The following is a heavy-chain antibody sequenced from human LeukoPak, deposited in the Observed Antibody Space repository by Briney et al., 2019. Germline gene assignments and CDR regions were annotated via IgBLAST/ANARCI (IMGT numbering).Heavy chain of an antibody. Sequence: PGGSLRLSCAASGFTVSTNCMNWVRQGPGKGLEWVSVIGSGGSTYYADSVKGRFTISRDNSKSTLYLEMNSLRAEDTAVYYCARDLIASIPGSFDLWGRGTLVTVSS. J-gene: IGHJ2*01. CDR3: ARDLIASIPGSFDL. V-gene: IGHV3-53*01. CDR1: GFTVSTNC. D-gene: IGHD3-22*01. CDR2: IGSGGST.